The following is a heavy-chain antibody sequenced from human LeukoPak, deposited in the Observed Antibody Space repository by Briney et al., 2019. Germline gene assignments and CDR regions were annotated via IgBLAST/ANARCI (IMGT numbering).Heavy chain of an antibody. CDR1: GGSISSYY. D-gene: IGHD2-2*01. V-gene: IGHV4-4*07. CDR3: ARDLSPGIVVSGHYYYYMDV. CDR2: IYTSGST. J-gene: IGHJ6*03. Sequence: SETLSLTCTVSGGSISSYYWSWIRQPAGKGLEWIGRIYTSGSTNYNPSLKSRVTMSVDTSKNQFSLKLSSVTAADTVVYYCARDLSPGIVVSGHYYYYMDVWGKGTTVTVSS.